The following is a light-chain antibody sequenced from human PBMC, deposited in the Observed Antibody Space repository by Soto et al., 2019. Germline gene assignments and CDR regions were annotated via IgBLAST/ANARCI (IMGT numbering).Light chain of an antibody. CDR3: QRYNSNSRT. V-gene: IGKV1-5*01. CDR2: DAS. CDR1: QNVNKW. Sequence: DIQMTQSPSTLSASVGDRVTITCRASQNVNKWVAWYQQKPGKAPKFLIYDASVLESGVPSRFSGSGSGTEFTFSISSLLPDDFATYYCQRYNSNSRTFGQGTKV. J-gene: IGKJ1*01.